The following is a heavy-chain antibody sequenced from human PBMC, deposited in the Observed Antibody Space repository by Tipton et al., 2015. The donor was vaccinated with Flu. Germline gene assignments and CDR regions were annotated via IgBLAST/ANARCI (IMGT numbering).Heavy chain of an antibody. V-gene: IGHV1-69*06. CDR2: IIPVFGST. J-gene: IGHJ5*02. D-gene: IGHD3-10*01. Sequence: QLVQSGAEVKKPGSSVKVTCKASGGIFSSFGVNWVRQAPGQGLEWVGSIIPVFGSTNYAQKFRGRLSITGDRSTTTVYMELSDLTSDDTAVYFCARDGSYNDGRFRSWFDPWGQGTLVSVSS. CDR3: ARDGSYNDGRFRSWFDP. CDR1: GGIFSSFG.